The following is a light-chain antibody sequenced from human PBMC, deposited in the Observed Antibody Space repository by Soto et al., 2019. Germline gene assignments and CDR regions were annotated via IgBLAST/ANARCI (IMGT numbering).Light chain of an antibody. CDR2: YIS. V-gene: IGKV3D-15*01. CDR3: QQHNQWPIT. J-gene: IGKJ5*01. Sequence: EIVMTQSPATLSVSPGETASLSCRASQSAGNFLAWYQQKRGQAPRLLIYYISTRATGIPARFSGSGSGTEFTLTINSLQSEDSAVYYCQQHNQWPITFGQGTRLEI. CDR1: QSAGNF.